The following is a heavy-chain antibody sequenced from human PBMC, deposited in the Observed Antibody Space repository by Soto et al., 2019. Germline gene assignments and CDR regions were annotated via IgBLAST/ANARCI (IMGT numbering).Heavy chain of an antibody. J-gene: IGHJ4*02. V-gene: IGHV3-23*01. Sequence: LRLSCASSGFTFSTYGMSWVRQAPGKGLEWVSSVSYTGDTTYYADSVKGRFTISRDNSKNTVYLQMNSLRTEDTATYYCASTDYGGDGQDYWGQGTLVTVSS. CDR2: VSYTGDTT. CDR3: ASTDYGGDGQDY. CDR1: GFTFSTYG. D-gene: IGHD4-17*01.